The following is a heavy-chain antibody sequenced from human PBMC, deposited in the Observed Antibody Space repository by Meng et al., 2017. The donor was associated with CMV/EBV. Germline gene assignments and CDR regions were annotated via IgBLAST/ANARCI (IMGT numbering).Heavy chain of an antibody. V-gene: IGHV1-18*01. CDR3: ARGVPLGIIYSFDY. CDR2: ISVYNGHT. CDR1: GYTFTGYG. D-gene: IGHD2-21*01. J-gene: IGHJ4*01. Sequence: QFQLWQSGVEVMKPGASVKVSCKASGYTFTGYGISWVRQAPGQGLEWMGWISVYNGHTNFAQNLQGRVTMTTDTSTSTAYVELRSLRSDDTAIYYCARGVPLGIIYSFDYWGQGTLVTVSS.